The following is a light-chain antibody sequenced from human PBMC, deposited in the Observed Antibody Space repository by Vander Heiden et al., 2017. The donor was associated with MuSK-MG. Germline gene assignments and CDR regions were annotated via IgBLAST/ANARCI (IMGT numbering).Light chain of an antibody. CDR3: QQYYSSHWT. CDR2: WAS. V-gene: IGKV4-1*01. J-gene: IGKJ1*01. CDR1: QSVFHSSTNKHY. Sequence: DIVMTQSPDSLAVSLGDRATINCKSSQSVFHSSTNKHYLAWYQQKPGQPPKLFIYWASTRDSGVPDRLSGSGSGTDFTLTISSLQAEDVAVYYCQQYYSSHWTFGQGTKVEIK.